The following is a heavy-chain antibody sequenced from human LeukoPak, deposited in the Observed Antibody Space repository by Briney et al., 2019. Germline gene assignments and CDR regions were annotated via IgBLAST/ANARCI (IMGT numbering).Heavy chain of an antibody. Sequence: GESLKISCKGSGYSFISYWIGWVRQMPGEGLEWMGIIYPGDSDTRYSPSFQGQVTISADKSISTAYLQWSSLKASDTAKYYCARGIESSYSYFDYWGQGTLVTVSS. CDR3: ARGIESSYSYFDY. CDR1: GYSFISYW. D-gene: IGHD2-2*01. CDR2: IYPGDSDT. V-gene: IGHV5-51*01. J-gene: IGHJ4*02.